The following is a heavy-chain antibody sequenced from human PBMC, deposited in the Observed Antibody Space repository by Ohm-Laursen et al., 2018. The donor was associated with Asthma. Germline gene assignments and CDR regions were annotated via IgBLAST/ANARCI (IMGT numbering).Heavy chain of an antibody. J-gene: IGHJ5*02. CDR3: ARGGDYYYGSGSKHNWFDP. CDR2: IIPIFGTA. CDR1: GGTLSSYA. D-gene: IGHD3-10*01. Sequence: SVKVSCKASGGTLSSYAISWGRQAPGQGLEWMGGIIPIFGTANYAQKFQGRVTITADESTSTAYMELSSLRSEDTAVYYCARGGDYYYGSGSKHNWFDPWGQGTLVTVSS. V-gene: IGHV1-69*13.